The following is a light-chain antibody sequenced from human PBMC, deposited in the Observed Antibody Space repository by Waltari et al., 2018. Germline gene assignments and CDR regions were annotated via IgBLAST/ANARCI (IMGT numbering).Light chain of an antibody. CDR2: RNN. J-gene: IGLJ3*02. CDR1: SSNIGSNS. V-gene: IGLV1-47*01. Sequence: QSVLTQPPSASGTPGQRVTISCSGSSSNIGSNSVYWYQQLPGTAPTLLIYRNNQLPAGVPDRFSGSKSGTSASLAISGLRSEDEADYYCAAWDDSLSGRVFGGGTKLTVL. CDR3: AAWDDSLSGRV.